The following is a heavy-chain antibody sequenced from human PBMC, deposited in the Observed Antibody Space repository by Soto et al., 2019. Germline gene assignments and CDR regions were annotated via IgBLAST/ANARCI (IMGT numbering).Heavy chain of an antibody. CDR1: GFTFSSYG. J-gene: IGHJ3*02. Sequence: GGSLRLSCAASGFTFSSYGMHWVRQATGKGLEWVAVIWYDGSNKYYADSVKGRFTISRDNSKNTLYLQMNSLRAEDTAVYYCARPYYDFWSGDAFDIWGQGTMVTVSS. CDR2: IWYDGSNK. V-gene: IGHV3-33*01. D-gene: IGHD3-3*01. CDR3: ARPYYDFWSGDAFDI.